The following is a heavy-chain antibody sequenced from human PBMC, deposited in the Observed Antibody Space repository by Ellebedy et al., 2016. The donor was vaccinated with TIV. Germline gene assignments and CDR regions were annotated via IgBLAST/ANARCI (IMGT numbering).Heavy chain of an antibody. D-gene: IGHD6-19*01. Sequence: SETLSLXXAVYGGSFSGYYWSWIRQPPGKGLEWIGEINHSGSTNYNPSLKSRVTISVDTSKNQFSLKLSSVTAADTAVYYCARGSGWYGGGFDYWGQGTLVTVSS. J-gene: IGHJ4*02. CDR1: GGSFSGYY. CDR3: ARGSGWYGGGFDY. V-gene: IGHV4-34*01. CDR2: INHSGST.